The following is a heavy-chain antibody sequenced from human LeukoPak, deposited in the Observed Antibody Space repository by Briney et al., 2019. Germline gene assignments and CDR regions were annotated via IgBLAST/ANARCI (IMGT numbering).Heavy chain of an antibody. Sequence: PGGSLRLSCAASGFTFSAYAMHWVRQAPGKGLEWVALISYDGSNKYYADSVKGRFTISRDNSKNTLYLQMSSLRAEDTAIYYCAKDPNGDYIGTFDIWGQGTMVIVS. CDR1: GFTFSAYA. J-gene: IGHJ3*02. CDR2: ISYDGSNK. CDR3: AKDPNGDYIGTFDI. D-gene: IGHD4-17*01. V-gene: IGHV3-30-3*01.